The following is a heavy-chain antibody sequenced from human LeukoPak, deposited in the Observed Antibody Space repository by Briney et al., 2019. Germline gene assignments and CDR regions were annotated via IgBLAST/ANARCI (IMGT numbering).Heavy chain of an antibody. J-gene: IGHJ5*02. V-gene: IGHV1-69*13. CDR3: ARDAGITMIVANWFDP. CDR2: IIPIFGTA. D-gene: IGHD3-22*01. Sequence: SVKVSCKASGYTFTSYYMHWVRQAPGQGLEWMGGIIPIFGTANYAQKFQGRVTITADESTSTAYMELSSLRSEDTAVYYCARDAGITMIVANWFDPWGQGTLVTVSS. CDR1: GYTFTSYY.